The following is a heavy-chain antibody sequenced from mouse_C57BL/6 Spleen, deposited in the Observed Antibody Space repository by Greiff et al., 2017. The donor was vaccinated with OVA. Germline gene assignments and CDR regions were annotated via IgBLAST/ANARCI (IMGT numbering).Heavy chain of an antibody. CDR1: GYTFTDYY. Sequence: VQLQQSGPELVKPGASVKMSCKASGYTFTDYYMNWVKQSHGKSLEWIGDINPNNGGTSYNQKFKGKATLTVDKSSSTAYIELRSLTSEDSAVYYCARGDYYSNYDYWGQGTTLTVSS. CDR2: INPNNGGT. J-gene: IGHJ2*01. CDR3: ARGDYYSNYDY. D-gene: IGHD2-5*01. V-gene: IGHV1-26*01.